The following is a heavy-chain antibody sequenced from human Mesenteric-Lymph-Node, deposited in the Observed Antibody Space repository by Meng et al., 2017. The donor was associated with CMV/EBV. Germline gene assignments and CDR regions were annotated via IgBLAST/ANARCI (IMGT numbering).Heavy chain of an antibody. V-gene: IGHV1-69*05. Sequence: FSSYALSWVRQGPGQGLEWMGGIIPIFGTANYAQKFQGRVTITTDESTSTAYMELSSLRSEDTAVYYCARGADTAMVRYYYYYGMDVWGQGTTVTVSS. CDR2: IIPIFGTA. J-gene: IGHJ6*02. D-gene: IGHD5-18*01. CDR3: ARGADTAMVRYYYYYGMDV. CDR1: FSSYA.